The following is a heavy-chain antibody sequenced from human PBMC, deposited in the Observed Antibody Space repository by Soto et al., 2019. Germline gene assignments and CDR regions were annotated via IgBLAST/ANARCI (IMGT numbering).Heavy chain of an antibody. CDR1: GFSFSNYG. CDR2: ISYDGSNK. J-gene: IGHJ4*02. Sequence: GGSLRLSCAASGFSFSNYGMHWVRQAPGKGLEWVAVISYDGSNKYYRDSVKGRFTISRDNSKNTLYLQMNSLRAEDTAVYYCAKDREYVGYSNVLDYWGQGTLVTVSS. CDR3: AKDREYVGYSNVLDY. D-gene: IGHD5-12*01. V-gene: IGHV3-30*18.